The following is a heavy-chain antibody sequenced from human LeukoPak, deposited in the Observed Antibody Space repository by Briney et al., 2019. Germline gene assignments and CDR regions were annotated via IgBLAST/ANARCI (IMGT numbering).Heavy chain of an antibody. CDR1: GYTFTGPY. Sequence: GASVKVSYKASGYTFTGPYIHWVRQAPGQGFEWMGWINPNSGATNYAQKFQGRVTMTRDTSISTAYMELSRLRSDDTAVYYCARVLNYYDSSLDYWGQGTLVTVSS. CDR3: ARVLNYYDSSLDY. V-gene: IGHV1-2*02. CDR2: INPNSGAT. D-gene: IGHD3-22*01. J-gene: IGHJ4*02.